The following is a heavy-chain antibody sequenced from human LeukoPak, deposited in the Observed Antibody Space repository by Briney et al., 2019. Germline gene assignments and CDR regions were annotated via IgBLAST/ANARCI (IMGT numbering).Heavy chain of an antibody. CDR2: IIPIFGTA. Sequence: SVKVSCKASGGTFSSYAISWVRQAPGQGLEWMGGIIPIFGTANYAQKFQGRVTITTDESTSTAYMEQRSLRSEDTAVYYCARTYYYGSGSYLGHDYWGQGTLVTVSS. J-gene: IGHJ4*02. CDR1: GGTFSSYA. V-gene: IGHV1-69*05. D-gene: IGHD3-10*01. CDR3: ARTYYYGSGSYLGHDY.